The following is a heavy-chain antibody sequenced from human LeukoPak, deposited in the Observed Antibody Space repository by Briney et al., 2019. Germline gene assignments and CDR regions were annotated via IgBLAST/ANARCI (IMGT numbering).Heavy chain of an antibody. CDR1: GVSISDYY. V-gene: IGHV4-59*12. CDR3: ARDIGFGTSSDYYYYGLAV. CDR2: MYYSGGT. J-gene: IGHJ6*02. Sequence: SETLSLTCTVSGVSISDYYWSWIRQPPGKGLEWIGYMYYSGGTSYNPSLKSRVTISVDTSYNQFSLKLSSVTAADTAIYYCARDIGFGTSSDYYYYGLAVWGQGTTVTVSS. D-gene: IGHD6-6*01.